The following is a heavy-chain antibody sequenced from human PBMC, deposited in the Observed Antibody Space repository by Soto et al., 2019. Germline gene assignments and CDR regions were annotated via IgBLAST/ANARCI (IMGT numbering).Heavy chain of an antibody. CDR1: GFTFSSYG. J-gene: IGHJ6*02. V-gene: IGHV3-30*18. CDR2: ISYDGSNK. Sequence: QVQLVESGGGVVQPGRSLRLSCAASGFTFSSYGMHWVRQAPGKGLEWVAVISYDGSNKYYADSVKGRFTISRDNSKNTLYLQMNSLRAEDTAVYYCAKDRAVPAASPFFYYYYGMDVWGQGTTVTVSS. D-gene: IGHD2-2*01. CDR3: AKDRAVPAASPFFYYYYGMDV.